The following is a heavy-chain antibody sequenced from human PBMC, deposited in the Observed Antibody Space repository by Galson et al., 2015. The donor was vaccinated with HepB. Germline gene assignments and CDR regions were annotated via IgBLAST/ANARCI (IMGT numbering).Heavy chain of an antibody. CDR1: GFTFSGSA. J-gene: IGHJ4*02. Sequence: SLRLSCAASGFTFSGSAMHWVRQASGKGLECVGRIRSKANSYATAYAASVKGRFTISRDDSKNTAYLQMNSLKTEDTAVYYCTRDLVGARRYFDYWGQGTLVTVSS. D-gene: IGHD1-26*01. V-gene: IGHV3-73*01. CDR2: IRSKANSYAT. CDR3: TRDLVGARRYFDY.